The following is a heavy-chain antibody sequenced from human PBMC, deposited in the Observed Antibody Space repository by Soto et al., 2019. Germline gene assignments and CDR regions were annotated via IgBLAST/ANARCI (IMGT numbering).Heavy chain of an antibody. Sequence: QVQLVQSGAEVKKPGASVKVSCKASGYTFTSYGISWVRQAPGQGLEWMGWISAYNGNTNYAQKLQGRVTMTTGTATGTGYMELRSLRSDDTAVYYCGRQMYNWSSYFDYWGQGTLLTVSS. V-gene: IGHV1-18*01. CDR3: GRQMYNWSSYFDY. D-gene: IGHD1-20*01. J-gene: IGHJ4*02. CDR2: ISAYNGNT. CDR1: GYTFTSYG.